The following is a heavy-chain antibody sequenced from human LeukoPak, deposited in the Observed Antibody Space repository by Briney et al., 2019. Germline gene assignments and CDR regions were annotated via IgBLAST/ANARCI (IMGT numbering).Heavy chain of an antibody. CDR1: GFSFSSYS. CDR2: ISDSGYNT. CDR3: ARCQDYSPSSPFDY. V-gene: IGHV3-23*01. Sequence: GGSLRLSCAASGFSFSSYSMDWIRQAPGKGLEWISAISDSGYNTYYADSVKGRFTISRDNSKSTLYLQMNSLRAEDTAVYYCARCQDYSPSSPFDYWGQGTLVTVSS. D-gene: IGHD4-11*01. J-gene: IGHJ4*02.